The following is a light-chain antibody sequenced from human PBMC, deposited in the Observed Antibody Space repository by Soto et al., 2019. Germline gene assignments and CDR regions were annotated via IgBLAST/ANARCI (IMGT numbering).Light chain of an antibody. CDR1: QSISSW. V-gene: IGKV1-5*01. CDR3: LQQNSYPLT. Sequence: DIQITQSPSSLSASAGDRVTITCRASQSISSWLAWYQQKPGKAPKLLIYGVSSLQSGVPSRFSGSGSGTEFTLKISSLQPEECATYYCLQQNSYPLTFGGGTKVDIK. CDR2: GVS. J-gene: IGKJ4*01.